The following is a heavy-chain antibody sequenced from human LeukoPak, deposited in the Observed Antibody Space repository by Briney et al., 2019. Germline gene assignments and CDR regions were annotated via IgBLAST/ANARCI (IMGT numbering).Heavy chain of an antibody. CDR2: ISWNSGSI. Sequence: GGSLRLSCAASGFTFDDYAMHWVRHAPGKGPEGVSGISWNSGSIGYADSVKGRFTISRDNAKNSLYLQMNSLRAEDTALYYCAKDIFFEPLGYFDYWGQGTLVTVSS. V-gene: IGHV3-9*01. CDR3: AKDIFFEPLGYFDY. J-gene: IGHJ4*02. D-gene: IGHD1-14*01. CDR1: GFTFDDYA.